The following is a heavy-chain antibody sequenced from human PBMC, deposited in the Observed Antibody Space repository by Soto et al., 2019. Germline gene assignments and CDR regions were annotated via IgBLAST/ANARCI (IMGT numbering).Heavy chain of an antibody. CDR1: GFAVSSKY. J-gene: IGHJ4*02. CDR3: VQTTGWPGFDF. Sequence: EVQLVESGGGLIQPGGSLRLSCEASGFAVSSKYMTWVRQAPGKGLEWVSVIYGGGTTYYADSVKGRFTISSDTSKNTLYLQMNTLRAEDTAVYYCVQTTGWPGFDFWGQGTLVTVSS. V-gene: IGHV3-53*01. D-gene: IGHD6-19*01. CDR2: IYGGGTT.